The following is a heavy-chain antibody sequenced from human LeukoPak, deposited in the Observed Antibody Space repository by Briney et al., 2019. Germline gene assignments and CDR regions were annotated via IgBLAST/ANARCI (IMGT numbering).Heavy chain of an antibody. V-gene: IGHV3-7*03. CDR2: IKQDGGDT. J-gene: IGHJ4*02. Sequence: GGSLRLSCAASGFTLNTHWMSWVRQAPGKGLEWVANIKQDGGDTYYVDSVKGRFTISRDNAKNSLNLQMNSLRAEDTAMYYCATSDGYWGQGTLVTVSS. D-gene: IGHD5-24*01. CDR3: ATSDGY. CDR1: GFTLNTHW.